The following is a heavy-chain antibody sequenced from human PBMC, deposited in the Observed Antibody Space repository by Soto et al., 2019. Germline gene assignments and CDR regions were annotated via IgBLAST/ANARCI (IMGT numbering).Heavy chain of an antibody. CDR3: ARNDYADYQRGGIIDY. D-gene: IGHD4-17*01. Sequence: QVQLVESGGGVVQPGRSLRLSCAASGFTFSSYSMHWVRQAPGKGLEWVAVISYDGSNKYYGDSVKGRCTISRDNSKNTLYLQMNSLRAEDTAVYYCARNDYADYQRGGIIDYWGQGTLVTVSS. J-gene: IGHJ4*02. V-gene: IGHV3-30-3*01. CDR2: ISYDGSNK. CDR1: GFTFSSYS.